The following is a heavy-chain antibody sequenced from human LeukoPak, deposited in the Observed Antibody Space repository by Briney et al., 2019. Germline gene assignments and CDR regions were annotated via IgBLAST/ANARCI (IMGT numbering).Heavy chain of an antibody. J-gene: IGHJ4*02. CDR1: GGTFSSYA. D-gene: IGHD4-17*01. V-gene: IGHV1-69*13. CDR2: IIPIFGTA. Sequence: SVKVSCKASGGTFSSYAISWVRQAPGQGLEWMGGIIPIFGTANYAQKFQGRVTITADESTSTAYMELSSLRSEDTAVYYCATHYGHDYGDYVGYWGQGTQVIVSS. CDR3: ATHYGHDYGDYVGY.